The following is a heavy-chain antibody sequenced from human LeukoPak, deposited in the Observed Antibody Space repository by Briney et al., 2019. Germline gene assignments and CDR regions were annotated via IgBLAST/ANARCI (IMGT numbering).Heavy chain of an antibody. CDR2: AFLSGSP. V-gene: IGHV4-59*12. J-gene: IGHJ5*02. CDR1: GGSISYYY. CDR3: ARGRLQGYSSRFDQ. Sequence: PSETLALTCTVSGGSISYYYWSWIRQPPGKRLEWIGFAFLSGSPNYEPSLSSRVTLSLDTSTNHFSLNLSSVTAADTAVYYCARGRLQGYSSRFDQWGQGTLVTFSS. D-gene: IGHD5-18*01.